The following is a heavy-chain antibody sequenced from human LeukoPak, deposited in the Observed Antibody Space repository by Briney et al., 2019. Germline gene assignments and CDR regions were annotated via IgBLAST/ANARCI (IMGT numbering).Heavy chain of an antibody. CDR1: GFTFSSYW. CDR3: ARSPLTYYDFWSGYLYYFDY. CDR2: IKQDGSEK. Sequence: GGSLRLSCAASGFTFSSYWMSWVRQAPGKGLEWVANIKQDGSEKYYVDSVKGRFIISRDNAKNSLYLQMNSLRAEDTAVYYCARSPLTYYDFWSGYLYYFDYWGQGTLVTVSS. D-gene: IGHD3-3*01. J-gene: IGHJ4*02. V-gene: IGHV3-7*03.